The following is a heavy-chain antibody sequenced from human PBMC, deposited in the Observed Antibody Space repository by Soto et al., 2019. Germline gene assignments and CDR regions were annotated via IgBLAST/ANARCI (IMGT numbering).Heavy chain of an antibody. J-gene: IGHJ4*02. V-gene: IGHV3-23*01. D-gene: IGHD6-6*01. Sequence: EVQLLESGGGLVQPGGSLRLSCAASGFTFSSYAMSWVRQAPGKGLEWVSTLSGSGGSTSSADSVNGRFTISRDNSKNTLYLQMNSLRAEDTAVYYCAKDSTAYSSAYDFDSWGQGTLVTVSS. CDR1: GFTFSSYA. CDR2: LSGSGGST. CDR3: AKDSTAYSSAYDFDS.